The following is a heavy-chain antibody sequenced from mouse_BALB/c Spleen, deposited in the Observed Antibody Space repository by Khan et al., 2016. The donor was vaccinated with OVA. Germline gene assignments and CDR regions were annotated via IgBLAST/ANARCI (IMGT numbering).Heavy chain of an antibody. V-gene: IGHV9-3-1*01. Sequence: VQLQESGPELKKPGETVKISCKASGYTFTNYGMNWVKQAPGKGLKWMGWLNTYTGEPTYAADFKGRFAFSLETSANTAFLQINNLKNEDTATYFCARSASYWFFDVWGAGTTVTVSS. CDR2: LNTYTGEP. J-gene: IGHJ1*01. D-gene: IGHD6-1*01. CDR3: ARSASYWFFDV. CDR1: GYTFTNYG.